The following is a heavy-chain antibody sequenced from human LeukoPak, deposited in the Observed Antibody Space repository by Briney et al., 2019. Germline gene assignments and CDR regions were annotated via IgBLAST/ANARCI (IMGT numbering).Heavy chain of an antibody. Sequence: GGSLLLSCAASGFPFSSYSMNWVRQAPGRGLEWVSSISSSSSYIYYADSVKGRFTISRDNAKNSLYLQMNSLRAEDTAVYYCAKDTIRGVIITWAYWGQGTLVTVSS. CDR2: ISSSSSYI. D-gene: IGHD3-10*01. V-gene: IGHV3-21*04. CDR3: AKDTIRGVIITWAY. CDR1: GFPFSSYS. J-gene: IGHJ4*02.